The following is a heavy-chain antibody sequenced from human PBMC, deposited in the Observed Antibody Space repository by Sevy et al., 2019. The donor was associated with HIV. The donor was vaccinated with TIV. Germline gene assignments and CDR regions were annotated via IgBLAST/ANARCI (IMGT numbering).Heavy chain of an antibody. D-gene: IGHD6-6*01. V-gene: IGHV4-34*01. J-gene: IGHJ6*02. Sequence: SETLSLTCAVYGGSFSGYYWSWIRQPPGKGLEWIGEINHSGSTNYNPSLKSRVTISVDTSKNQFSLKLSSVTAADPAVYYCARSRRSIAARLGYYYGMDVWGQGTTVTVSS. CDR3: ARSRRSIAARLGYYYGMDV. CDR1: GGSFSGYY. CDR2: INHSGST.